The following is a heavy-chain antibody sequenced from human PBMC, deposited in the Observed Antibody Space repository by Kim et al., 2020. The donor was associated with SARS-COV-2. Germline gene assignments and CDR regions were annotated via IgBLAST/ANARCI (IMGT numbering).Heavy chain of an antibody. J-gene: IGHJ5*02. V-gene: IGHV1-46*01. D-gene: IGHD6-13*01. Sequence: YAQKFQGRVTMTRDTSTSTVYMELSSLRSEDTAVYYCARGMQLDLNWFDPWGQGTLVTVSS. CDR3: ARGMQLDLNWFDP.